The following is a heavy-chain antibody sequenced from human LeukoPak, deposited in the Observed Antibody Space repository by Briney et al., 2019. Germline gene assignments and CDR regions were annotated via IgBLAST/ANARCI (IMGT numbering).Heavy chain of an antibody. CDR3: TASSGWYYFDY. Sequence: GGSLILSCTASGFTFGDYAMSWFRQAPGKGLEWVGFIRSKAYGGTTEYAASVKGRFTISRDDSKSIAYMQMNSLKTEDTAVYYCTASSGWYYFDYWGQGTLVTVSS. J-gene: IGHJ4*02. CDR1: GFTFGDYA. CDR2: IRSKAYGGTT. D-gene: IGHD6-19*01. V-gene: IGHV3-49*03.